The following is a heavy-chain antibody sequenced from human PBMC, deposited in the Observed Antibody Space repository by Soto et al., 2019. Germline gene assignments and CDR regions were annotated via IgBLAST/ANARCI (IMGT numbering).Heavy chain of an antibody. CDR2: IFFSGST. CDR3: ARQRDGYNLNYCDY. J-gene: IGHJ4*02. D-gene: IGHD5-12*01. V-gene: IGHV4-39*01. Sequence: SETLSLTCTVSGGSIRSSSHYWGWIRQPPGKGLEWIGSIFFSGSTYYNPSFSSRVTISVDTSKSQFSLNLRSVTATDTAVYYCARQRDGYNLNYCDYWGQGTLVTV. CDR1: GGSIRSSSHY.